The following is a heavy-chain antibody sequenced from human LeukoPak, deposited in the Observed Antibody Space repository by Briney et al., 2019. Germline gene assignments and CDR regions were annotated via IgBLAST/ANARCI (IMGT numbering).Heavy chain of an antibody. CDR3: ARDMYYDFWSGHDDY. V-gene: IGHV3-7*01. Sequence: GGSLRLSCAASGFTFSSYWMSWVRQAPGKGLEWVANIKQDGSEKYYVDSVKGRFTISRDNAKNSLYLQMNSLRAEDTAVYYCARDMYYDFWSGHDDYWAQGTLVTVSS. D-gene: IGHD3-3*01. CDR2: IKQDGSEK. CDR1: GFTFSSYW. J-gene: IGHJ4*02.